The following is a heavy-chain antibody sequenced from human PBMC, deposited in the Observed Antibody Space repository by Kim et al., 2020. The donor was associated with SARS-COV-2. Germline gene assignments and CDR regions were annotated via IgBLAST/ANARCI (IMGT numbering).Heavy chain of an antibody. J-gene: IGHJ4*01. Sequence: GGSLRLSCAASGFTFSSYAMHWVRQAPGKGLEWVAVISYDGSNKYYADSVKGRFTISRDNSKNTLYLQMNSLRAEDTAVYYCARYNYYDSSGYSHFDYWG. CDR2: ISYDGSNK. V-gene: IGHV3-30*04. D-gene: IGHD3-22*01. CDR3: ARYNYYDSSGYSHFDY. CDR1: GFTFSSYA.